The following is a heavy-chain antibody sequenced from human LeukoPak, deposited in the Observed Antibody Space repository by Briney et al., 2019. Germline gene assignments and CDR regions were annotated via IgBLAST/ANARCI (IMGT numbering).Heavy chain of an antibody. D-gene: IGHD6-13*01. Sequence: GASVKVSCKASEYTFTAYYMHWVRQAPGQGLEWMGWINPNSGDTNYAQEFQGRVTMTRDTSISTAYMDLNTLTSDDTAVYYCAREGYSSSCRGYYFDFWGQGTLVTVSS. CDR3: AREGYSSSCRGYYFDF. J-gene: IGHJ4*02. V-gene: IGHV1-2*02. CDR2: INPNSGDT. CDR1: EYTFTAYY.